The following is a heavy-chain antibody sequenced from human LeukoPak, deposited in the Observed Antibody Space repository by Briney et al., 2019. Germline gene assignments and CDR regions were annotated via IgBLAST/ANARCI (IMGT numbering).Heavy chain of an antibody. J-gene: IGHJ4*02. V-gene: IGHV3-7*05. D-gene: IGHD4/OR15-4a*01. CDR1: GFTFSNYW. CDR2: IKQDGSDK. CDR3: ARYLYGDRSLDY. Sequence: GGSLRLSCADSGFTFSNYWMSWVRQAPGKGLEWVANIKQDGSDKNYVDSVKGRFTISRDNAKNSLYLQMNSLRAEDTAVYYCARYLYGDRSLDYWGQGTLVTVSS.